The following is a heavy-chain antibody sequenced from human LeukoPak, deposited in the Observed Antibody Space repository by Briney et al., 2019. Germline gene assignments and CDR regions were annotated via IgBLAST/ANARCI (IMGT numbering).Heavy chain of an antibody. CDR2: ISASGAGT. V-gene: IGHV3-23*01. Sequence: GGSLRLSCAASGFSFSTYAMSWVRQAPGMGLEWVSGISASGAGTYYVDSVRGRFTISRDNSKNTLYLQMNSLRAEDTAVYYCSNLFSSNYWGQGTLVTVSS. CDR1: GFSFSTYA. D-gene: IGHD6-13*01. CDR3: SNLFSSNY. J-gene: IGHJ4*02.